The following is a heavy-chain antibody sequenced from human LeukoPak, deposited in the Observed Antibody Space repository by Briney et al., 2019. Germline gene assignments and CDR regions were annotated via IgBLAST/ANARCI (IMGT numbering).Heavy chain of an antibody. D-gene: IGHD6-19*01. Sequence: SVKVSCKASGGTFSSYAISWVRRAPGQGLEWMGGIIPIFGTANYAQKFQGRVTITTDESTSTAYMELSSLRSEDTAVYYCASDIAVAGTGNDYWGQGTLVTVSS. V-gene: IGHV1-69*05. CDR1: GGTFSSYA. CDR3: ASDIAVAGTGNDY. CDR2: IIPIFGTA. J-gene: IGHJ4*02.